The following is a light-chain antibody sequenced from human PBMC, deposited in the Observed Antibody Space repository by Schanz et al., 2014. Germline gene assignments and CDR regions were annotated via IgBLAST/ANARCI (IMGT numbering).Light chain of an antibody. V-gene: IGLV2-14*01. CDR2: DVS. Sequence: QSALTQPASVSGSPGQSITISCTGTSSDIGYYNYVSWYQQHPGRAPKLMIYDVSNRPSGVSNRFSGSKSGNTASLTISGLQAEDEADYYCSSYAGSDTWVFGGGTKVTVL. CDR3: SSYAGSDTWV. J-gene: IGLJ3*02. CDR1: SSDIGYYNY.